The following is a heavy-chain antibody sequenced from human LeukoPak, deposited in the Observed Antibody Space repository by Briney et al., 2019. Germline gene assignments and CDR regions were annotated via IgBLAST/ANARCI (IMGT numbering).Heavy chain of an antibody. Sequence: SETLSLSCTVSGGSVSSYYWSWIRQPPGKELEWLGYIYSTGTTKFNPSLESRVTMSVDTSKNQFSLKLSSVTAADTAVYYCAREEYSSSFDYWGQGTLVTVSS. D-gene: IGHD6-6*01. V-gene: IGHV4-59*02. J-gene: IGHJ4*02. CDR3: AREEYSSSFDY. CDR2: IYSTGTT. CDR1: GGSVSSYY.